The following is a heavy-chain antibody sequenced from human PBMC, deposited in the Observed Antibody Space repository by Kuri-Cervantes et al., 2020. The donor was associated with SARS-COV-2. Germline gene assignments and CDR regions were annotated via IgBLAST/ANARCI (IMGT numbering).Heavy chain of an antibody. J-gene: IGHJ6*02. CDR3: ATSSSSWYYGMDV. Sequence: ASVKVSCKASGYTFPSYAMHWVRQAPGQRLGWMGWINAGNGNTKYSQKFQGRVTMTEDTSTDTAYLELSSLRSEDTAVYYCATSSSSWYYGMDVWGQGTTVTVSS. D-gene: IGHD6-13*01. CDR2: INAGNGNT. V-gene: IGHV1-3*01. CDR1: GYTFPSYA.